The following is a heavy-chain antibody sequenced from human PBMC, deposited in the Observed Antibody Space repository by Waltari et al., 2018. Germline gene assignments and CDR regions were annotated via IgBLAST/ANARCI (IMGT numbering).Heavy chain of an antibody. CDR2: IIPILGIA. Sequence: QVQLVQSGAEVKKPGSSVKVSCKDSGGTFSSYAIRWVRQAPGQGLEWMGEIIPILGIANDAQKFQGRVTSTTDESTGTAYMELSSLGCEDTAVYDCARGSTMVVTSRVDYWGQGTLVTVSS. J-gene: IGHJ4*02. D-gene: IGHD2-15*01. CDR1: GGTFSSYA. V-gene: IGHV1-69*05. CDR3: ARGSTMVVTSRVDY.